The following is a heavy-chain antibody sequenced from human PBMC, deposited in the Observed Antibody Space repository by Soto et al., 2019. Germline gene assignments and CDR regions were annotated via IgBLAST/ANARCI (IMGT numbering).Heavy chain of an antibody. CDR1: GFSFDDYA. V-gene: IGHV3-9*01. J-gene: IGHJ4*02. Sequence: EVQLVESGGGLVQPGRSVRLSCAASGFSFDDYAMHWVRQAPGKGLEWIVGISWNSVSIDYADSVKGRFTISRDNANNSLYLQMNSLRAEDTALYYCAKERIRYLEDWGQGTLVTVSS. D-gene: IGHD3-9*01. CDR3: AKERIRYLED. CDR2: ISWNSVSI.